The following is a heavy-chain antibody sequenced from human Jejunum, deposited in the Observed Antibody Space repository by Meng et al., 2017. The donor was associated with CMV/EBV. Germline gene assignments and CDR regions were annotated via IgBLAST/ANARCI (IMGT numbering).Heavy chain of an antibody. CDR2: ISGDGTAI. J-gene: IGHJ6*02. D-gene: IGHD3-3*01. CDR3: ARDRRDFLEGWYYYYGMDV. V-gene: IGHV3-11*04. Sequence: YGVTWFSQAPGKGLEWLLYISGDGTAIHYAASVKGRFTISRDYAKNSLHLQMNSLRAEDTAVYYCARDRRDFLEGWYYYYGMDVWGQGTTVTVSS. CDR1: YG.